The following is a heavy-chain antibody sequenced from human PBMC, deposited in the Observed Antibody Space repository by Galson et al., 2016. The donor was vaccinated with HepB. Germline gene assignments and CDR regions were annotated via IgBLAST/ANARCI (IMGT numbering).Heavy chain of an antibody. Sequence: ETLSLTCTVSGGSISSSSHFWGWIRQPPGKGLEWIGHVYYCGNTYFNPSLKSRLTISIDTSKSQFSLQLSSVTAADTAIYYCARQGHPVAISDAFDTWGQGTMVTVSS. CDR2: VYYCGNT. J-gene: IGHJ3*02. D-gene: IGHD5-12*01. CDR1: GGSISSSSHF. CDR3: ARQGHPVAISDAFDT. V-gene: IGHV4-39*01.